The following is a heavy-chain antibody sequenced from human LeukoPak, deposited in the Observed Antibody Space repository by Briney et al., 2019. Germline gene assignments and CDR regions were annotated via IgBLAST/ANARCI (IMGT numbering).Heavy chain of an antibody. D-gene: IGHD6-13*01. CDR3: ARDLPGSSSWYYFDY. CDR1: GFTFSSYW. Sequence: GRSLRLSCAASGFTFSSYWMSWVRQAPGKGLEWVANIKQDGSEKYYVDSVKGRFTISRDNAKNSLYLQMNSLRAEDTAVYYCARDLPGSSSWYYFDYWGQGTLVTVSS. J-gene: IGHJ4*02. CDR2: IKQDGSEK. V-gene: IGHV3-7*01.